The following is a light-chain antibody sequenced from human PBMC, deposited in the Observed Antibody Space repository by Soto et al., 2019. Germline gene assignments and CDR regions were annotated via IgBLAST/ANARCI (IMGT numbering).Light chain of an antibody. CDR1: QGISNY. V-gene: IGKV1-27*01. Sequence: IHRTQSPSSLSASVLYRVTITCLSSQGISNYLAWYQQKPGKVPKFLIYAASTLQSGVPSRFSGSRSGTDFTLTISSLQPEDVATYYCQNHNNAPWTFGQGTKVDIK. CDR3: QNHNNAPWT. J-gene: IGKJ1*01. CDR2: AAS.